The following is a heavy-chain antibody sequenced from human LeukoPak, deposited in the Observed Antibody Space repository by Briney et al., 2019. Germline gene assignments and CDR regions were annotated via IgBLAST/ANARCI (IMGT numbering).Heavy chain of an antibody. CDR3: ASEKISSYDFWSGYQIGYFDY. CDR1: GSTFSSYS. J-gene: IGHJ4*02. V-gene: IGHV3-48*01. Sequence: GGSLRLSCPASGSTFSSYSMDWVRQAPGKGLGWGSYIISISSTIYYADSVKGRFNITRDNAKNSLYLQMNSLRAEDTDVYYCASEKISSYDFWSGYQIGYFDYWGKGTMVTVSS. D-gene: IGHD3-3*01. CDR2: IISISSTI.